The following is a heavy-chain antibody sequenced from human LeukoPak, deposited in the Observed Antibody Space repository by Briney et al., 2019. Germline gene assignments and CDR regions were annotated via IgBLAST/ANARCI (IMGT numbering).Heavy chain of an antibody. V-gene: IGHV3-30*18. J-gene: IGHJ4*02. Sequence: PGRSLRLSCAASGFSFSSFGMHCVRQAPGKGLEWVAVISYDGSNKFYADSVKGRFTISRDNSKNTLYLQMNSLRAEDTAVFYCAKAGYSCGWRNFDYWGQGTLVTVSS. CDR2: ISYDGSNK. CDR1: GFSFSSFG. CDR3: AKAGYSCGWRNFDY. D-gene: IGHD6-19*01.